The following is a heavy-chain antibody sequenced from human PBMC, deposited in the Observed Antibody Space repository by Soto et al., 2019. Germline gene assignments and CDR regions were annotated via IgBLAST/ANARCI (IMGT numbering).Heavy chain of an antibody. Sequence: QDQLVQSGAEVKKPGSSVKVSCKAFGGPFSSHTFSWVRQAPGQGLEWMGRIIPALGTTTYAQKFQGRVTITADESVTTVYMELNRLRTEDTAVYYCARPDFGDYWYFDLWRRGPLVTVSS. CDR3: ARPDFGDYWYFDL. CDR2: IIPALGTT. J-gene: IGHJ2*01. CDR1: GGPFSSHT. D-gene: IGHD4-17*01. V-gene: IGHV1-69*08.